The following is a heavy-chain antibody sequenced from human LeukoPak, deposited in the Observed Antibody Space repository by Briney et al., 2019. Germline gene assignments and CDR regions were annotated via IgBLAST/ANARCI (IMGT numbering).Heavy chain of an antibody. CDR1: GDSLSIYNVA. CDR3: ARGSHSSFDY. D-gene: IGHD3-10*01. J-gene: IGHJ4*02. Sequence: QTLSLPCAISGDSLSIYNVAWKWIKQSTSRGLEWLGRAYYRPKFNTDYAVSVKSRIAINSDTSKNQFSLQLNSVTPEDTGVYYCARGSHSSFDYWGQGTLVTVSS. V-gene: IGHV6-1*01. CDR2: AYYRPKFNT.